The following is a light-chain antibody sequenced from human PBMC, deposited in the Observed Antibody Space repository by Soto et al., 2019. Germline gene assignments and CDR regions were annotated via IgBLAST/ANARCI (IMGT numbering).Light chain of an antibody. V-gene: IGLV2-8*01. Sequence: QSALTQPPSASGSPGQSVTISCTGTSSDVGGYNYVAWYQQHPGNAPKLMIYEFNKRPSGVPDRFSGSKSGNTASLTVSGLQAEDEADYYCTSYAGNNILVFGGGTKLTVL. J-gene: IGLJ3*02. CDR2: EFN. CDR1: SSDVGGYNY. CDR3: TSYAGNNILV.